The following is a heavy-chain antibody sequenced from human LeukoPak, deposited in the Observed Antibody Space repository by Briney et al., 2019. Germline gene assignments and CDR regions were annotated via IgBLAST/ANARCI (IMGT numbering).Heavy chain of an antibody. J-gene: IGHJ6*03. CDR3: AMSIVVVPAAIRSGYMDV. V-gene: IGHV3-48*01. CDR2: ISSSSSTI. CDR1: GFTFSSYS. D-gene: IGHD2-2*01. Sequence: PGGSLRLSCAASGFTFSSYSMNWVRQAPGKGLDWVSYISSSSSTIYYADSVKGRFTISRDNAKNSLYLQMNSLRAEDTAVYYCAMSIVVVPAAIRSGYMDVWGKGTTVTVSS.